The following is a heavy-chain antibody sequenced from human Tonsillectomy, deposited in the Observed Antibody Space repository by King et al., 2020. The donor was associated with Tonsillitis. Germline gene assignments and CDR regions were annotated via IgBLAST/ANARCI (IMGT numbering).Heavy chain of an antibody. J-gene: IGHJ5*02. V-gene: IGHV1-2*02. CDR3: ARPWGVWPTINVLDP. Sequence: QLVQSGPELKKPGASVKVSCTASGYMFTSHFMHWVRQAPGQGLEWMGWINPNTGGTKYAQKFHGRVTMSRDTSSSTAYMELRKLTSDDTAMYFCARPWGVWPTINVLDPWGQGTLVTVSS. D-gene: IGHD1-14*01. CDR1: GYMFTSHF. CDR2: INPNTGGT.